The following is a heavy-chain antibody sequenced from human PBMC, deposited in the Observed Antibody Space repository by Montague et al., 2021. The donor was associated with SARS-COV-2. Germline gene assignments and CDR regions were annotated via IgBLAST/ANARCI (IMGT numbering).Heavy chain of an antibody. D-gene: IGHD1-26*01. CDR3: VKWRGSQSEFDS. CDR1: GFTFSNYW. J-gene: IGHJ4*02. Sequence: SLRLSCAASGFTFSNYWMGWVRQAPGKGLEWAAHIKFDGSNMEXXXSXEGRFTISRDNAKSSVYLQMNSLRAEDTAVFYCVKWRGSQSEFDSWGQGALVTVSS. CDR2: IKFDGSNM. V-gene: IGHV3-7*01.